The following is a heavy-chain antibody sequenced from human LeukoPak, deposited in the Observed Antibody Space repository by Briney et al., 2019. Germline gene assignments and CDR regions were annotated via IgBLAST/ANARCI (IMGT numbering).Heavy chain of an antibody. V-gene: IGHV3-30-3*01. CDR3: VRKTPPPRSLLEY. J-gene: IGHJ4*02. CDR1: GFTFSSYS. CDR2: MSNDGSSK. Sequence: GGSLRLSCAASGFTFSSYSMQWVRQAPGKGLEWVAAMSNDGSSKTCADSVKGRFSISRDNSRNTLYLQMNSLRAEDTAVYYCVRKTPPPRSLLEYWGRGTLVTVSS.